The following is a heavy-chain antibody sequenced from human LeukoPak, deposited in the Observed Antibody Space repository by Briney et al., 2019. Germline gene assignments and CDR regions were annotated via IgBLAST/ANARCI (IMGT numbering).Heavy chain of an antibody. CDR2: IWYDGSNK. CDR3: ARGYCSGGSCYPGYFDY. J-gene: IGHJ4*02. CDR1: GFTFSSYG. V-gene: IGHV3-33*01. Sequence: GGSLRLSCAASGFTFSSYGMHWVRQAPGKGLEWVAVIWYDGSNKYCADSVKGRFTISRDNSKDTLYLQMNGLRAEDTAVYYCARGYCSGGSCYPGYFDYWGQGTLVTVSS. D-gene: IGHD2-15*01.